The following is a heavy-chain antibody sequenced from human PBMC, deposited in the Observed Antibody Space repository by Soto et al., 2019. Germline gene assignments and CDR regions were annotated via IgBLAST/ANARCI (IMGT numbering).Heavy chain of an antibody. Sequence: QVQLQESGPGLVKPSQTLSLTCTVSGGSVSSGDSYWTWIRQPPGKGLEWIGYIYYSGNTYYNPSLRSRVTISMDTSKNQFSLELSSVTAADTAVYYCARDLARYYYDSSGPFDYWGQGNLVTVSS. CDR1: GGSVSSGDSY. V-gene: IGHV4-30-4*01. D-gene: IGHD3-22*01. J-gene: IGHJ4*02. CDR2: IYYSGNT. CDR3: ARDLARYYYDSSGPFDY.